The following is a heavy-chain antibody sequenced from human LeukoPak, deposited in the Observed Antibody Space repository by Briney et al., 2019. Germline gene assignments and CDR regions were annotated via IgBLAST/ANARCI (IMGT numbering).Heavy chain of an antibody. CDR1: GFTFSSYH. CDR2: VSGSGGTI. V-gene: IGHV3-48*02. D-gene: IGHD4-23*01. J-gene: IGHJ4*02. Sequence: PGGSLRLSCAASGFTFSSYHMNWVRQAPGTGLEWLSYVSGSGGTIYYADSVKGRFTISRDNAKNSLYLQMDSLRNEDTAVYYCARDRSAGYGGSCDYWGQGTLVTVS. CDR3: ARDRSAGYGGSCDY.